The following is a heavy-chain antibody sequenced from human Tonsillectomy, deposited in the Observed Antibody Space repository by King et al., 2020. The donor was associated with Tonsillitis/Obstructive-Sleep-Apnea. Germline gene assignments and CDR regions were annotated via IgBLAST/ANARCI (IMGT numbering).Heavy chain of an antibody. J-gene: IGHJ4*02. CDR3: AREGYSSSSPIDY. CDR1: GFTFSSYW. CDR2: INSDGSST. Sequence: VQLVESGGGLVQPGGSLRLSCAASGFTFSSYWMHWVRQAPGKGLVWVSRINSDGSSTSYADSAKGRCTISRDNAKNTLYLQMNSLRAEDTAVYYCAREGYSSSSPIDYWGQGTLVTVSS. D-gene: IGHD6-6*01. V-gene: IGHV3-74*01.